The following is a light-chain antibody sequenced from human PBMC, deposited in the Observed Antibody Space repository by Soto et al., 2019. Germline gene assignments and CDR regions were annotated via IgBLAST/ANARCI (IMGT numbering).Light chain of an antibody. V-gene: IGKV1-27*01. CDR3: QKYNSAPWT. CDR2: TAS. Sequence: DIQMTQSPSSLSASAGDRVTITCRASQGISNYLSWDQQRPGKVPKLLIYTASTLQSGVPSRFSGSGSGAEFTLTISSLQPEDVATYYCQKYNSAPWTFGQGTKVEIK. J-gene: IGKJ1*01. CDR1: QGISNY.